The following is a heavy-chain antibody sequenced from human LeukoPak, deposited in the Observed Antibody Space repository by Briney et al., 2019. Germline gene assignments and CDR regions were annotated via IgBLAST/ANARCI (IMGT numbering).Heavy chain of an antibody. CDR3: ASPLIDSIQGDAFDI. D-gene: IGHD5-18*01. V-gene: IGHV3-7*01. CDR1: GFTLSSYW. J-gene: IGHJ3*02. CDR2: IKQDGSEK. Sequence: GGSLRLSCAASGFTLSSYWMSWVRQAPGKGLEGVANIKQDGSEKYYVASVKGRFTISRDNAKNSLYLQMNSLRAEDTAVYYCASPLIDSIQGDAFDIWGQGTMVTVSS.